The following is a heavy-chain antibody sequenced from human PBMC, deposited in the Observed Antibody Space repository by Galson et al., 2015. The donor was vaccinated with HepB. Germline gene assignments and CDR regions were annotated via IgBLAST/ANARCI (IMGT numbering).Heavy chain of an antibody. CDR3: ARAYYYGSGSYFGAFDI. J-gene: IGHJ3*02. CDR2: IDWDDDK. D-gene: IGHD3-10*01. CDR1: GFPLSTSGMC. Sequence: PALVKPTQTLTLTCTFSGFPLSTSGMCVSWIRQPPGKALEWLALIDWDDDKYYSTSLKTRLTISKDTSKNQVVLTMTNMDPVDTATYYCARAYYYGSGSYFGAFDIWGQGTMVTVSS. V-gene: IGHV2-70*01.